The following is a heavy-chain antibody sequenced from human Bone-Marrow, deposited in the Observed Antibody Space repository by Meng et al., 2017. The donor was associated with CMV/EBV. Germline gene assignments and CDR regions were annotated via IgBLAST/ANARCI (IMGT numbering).Heavy chain of an antibody. CDR3: ARALGSSSWYTLDY. Sequence: ASVKVSCKASGYTFINYGITWVRQAPGQGLEWMGWISPYNRNTNYAQRLQGRVTMTADTSTSTAYMELSSLRSEDTAVYYCARALGSSSWYTLDYWGQGMLVTVSS. J-gene: IGHJ4*02. CDR1: GYTFINYG. V-gene: IGHV1-18*01. CDR2: ISPYNRNT. D-gene: IGHD6-13*01.